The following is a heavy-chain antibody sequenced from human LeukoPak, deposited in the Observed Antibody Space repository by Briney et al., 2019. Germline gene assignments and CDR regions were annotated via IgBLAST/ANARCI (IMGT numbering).Heavy chain of an antibody. V-gene: IGHV3-30*02. CDR3: AKGDYGYYYYYYMDV. CDR2: IRYDGSNK. CDR1: GFTFSSYG. J-gene: IGHJ6*03. Sequence: PGGSLILSCAASGFTFSSYGMHWVRQAPGKGLEWVAFIRYDGSNKYYADSVKGRFTISRDNSKNTLYLQMNSLRAEDTAVYYCAKGDYGYYYYYYMDVWGKGTTVTVSS. D-gene: IGHD4/OR15-4a*01.